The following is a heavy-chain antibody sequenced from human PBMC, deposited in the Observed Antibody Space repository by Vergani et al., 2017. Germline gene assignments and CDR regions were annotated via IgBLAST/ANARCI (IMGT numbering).Heavy chain of an antibody. Sequence: QVQLQESGPGLVKPSQTLSLTCTVSGGSIISGGYYWSWIRQPPGKGLEWIGYTYYSGSTYYNPSLKSRVTISVDTSKNQFSLKLSSVTAADTAVYYCAREGSRLRLFDYWGQGTLVTVSS. CDR3: AREGSRLRLFDY. CDR2: TYYSGST. CDR1: GGSIISGGYY. V-gene: IGHV4-31*03. J-gene: IGHJ4*02. D-gene: IGHD5-12*01.